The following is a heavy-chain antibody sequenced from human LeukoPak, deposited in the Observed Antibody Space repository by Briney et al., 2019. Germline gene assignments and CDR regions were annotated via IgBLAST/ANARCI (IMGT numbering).Heavy chain of an antibody. V-gene: IGHV7-4-1*02. CDR1: GYTFTTYA. CDR3: ARRSSSGYYWFDP. J-gene: IGHJ5*02. Sequence: ASVKVSCKASGYTFTTYAMNWVRQAPGQGLEWMGWINTNTGNPTYAQGFTGRFVFSLDTSVSTAYLQISSLKAEDAAVYYCARRSSSGYYWFDPWGQGTLVTVSS. D-gene: IGHD3-22*01. CDR2: INTNTGNP.